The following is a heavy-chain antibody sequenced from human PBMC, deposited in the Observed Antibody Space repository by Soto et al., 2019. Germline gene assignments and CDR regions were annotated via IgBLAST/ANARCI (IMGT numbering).Heavy chain of an antibody. CDR3: AKGSIVVVVAATPAVFDY. CDR1: GFTFSSYA. J-gene: IGHJ4*02. D-gene: IGHD2-15*01. Sequence: EVQLLESGGGLVQPGGSLRLSCAASGFTFSSYAMSWVRQAPGKGLEWVSAISGSGGSTYYADSVKGRFTISRDNSKNTLYLQMNSLRAEDTAVYYCAKGSIVVVVAATPAVFDYWGQGTLVTVSS. CDR2: ISGSGGST. V-gene: IGHV3-23*01.